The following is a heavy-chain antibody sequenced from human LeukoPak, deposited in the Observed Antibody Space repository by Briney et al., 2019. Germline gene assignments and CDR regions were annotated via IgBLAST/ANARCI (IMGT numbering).Heavy chain of an antibody. Sequence: SETLSLTCTVSGGSISSSSYYWGWIRQPPGKGLEWIGSIYYSGSTYYNPSLKSRVTISVDTSKNQFSLKLSSVTAADTAVYYCARGEAIVVVPAAQYYFDYWGQGTLVTVSS. CDR2: IYYSGST. CDR3: ARGEAIVVVPAAQYYFDY. D-gene: IGHD2-2*01. V-gene: IGHV4-39*07. J-gene: IGHJ4*02. CDR1: GGSISSSSYY.